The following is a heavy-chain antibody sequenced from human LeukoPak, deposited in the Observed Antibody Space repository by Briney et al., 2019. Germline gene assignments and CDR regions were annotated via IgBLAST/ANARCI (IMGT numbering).Heavy chain of an antibody. Sequence: GGSLRLSCAASGFTFSDYYMTWIRQAPGRGLEWVSYISSTGSTIYYADSLQGRFTISRDNAKNSLYLQMNTLRAEDTAVYFCARDTPATVTTAAFDIWGQGTMVTVSS. CDR2: ISSTGSTI. J-gene: IGHJ3*02. D-gene: IGHD4-17*01. V-gene: IGHV3-11*04. CDR3: ARDTPATVTTAAFDI. CDR1: GFTFSDYY.